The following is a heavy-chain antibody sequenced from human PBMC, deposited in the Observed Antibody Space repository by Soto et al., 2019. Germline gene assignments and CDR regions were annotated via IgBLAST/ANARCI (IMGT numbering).Heavy chain of an antibody. J-gene: IGHJ4*02. V-gene: IGHV3-66*01. CDR3: ARDRKTRDVYYFDY. CDR1: GFTFSSYA. CDR2: IYSGGST. Sequence: GGSLRLSCAASGFTFSSYAMSWVRQAPGKGLEWVSVIYSGGSTYYADSVKGRFTISRDNSKNTLYLQMNSLRAEDTAVYYCARDRKTRDVYYFDYWGQGTLVTVSS.